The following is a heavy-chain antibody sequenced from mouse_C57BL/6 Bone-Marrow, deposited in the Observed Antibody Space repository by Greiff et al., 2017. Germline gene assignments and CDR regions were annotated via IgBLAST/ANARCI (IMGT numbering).Heavy chain of an antibody. D-gene: IGHD2-4*01. CDR1: GFTFSSYA. Sequence: EVKLVESGEGLVKPGGSLKLSCAASGFTFSSYAMSWVRQTPEKRLEWVAYISSGGDYIYYADTVKGRFTISRDNARNTLYLQMSSLKSEDTAMYYCTRDRYYDYYYAMDYWGQGTSVTVSS. V-gene: IGHV5-9-1*02. CDR2: ISSGGDYI. CDR3: TRDRYYDYYYAMDY. J-gene: IGHJ4*01.